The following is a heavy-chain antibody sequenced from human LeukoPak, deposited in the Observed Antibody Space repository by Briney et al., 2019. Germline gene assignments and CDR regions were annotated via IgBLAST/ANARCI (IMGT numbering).Heavy chain of an antibody. D-gene: IGHD2-21*02. Sequence: PSETLSLTCAVYGGSFSGYYWSWIRQPPGKGLGWIGEINHSGSTNYNPSLKSRVTISVDTSKNQFSLKLSSVTAADTAVYYCARPCGGDCRYFDYWGQGTLVTVS. CDR2: INHSGST. CDR1: GGSFSGYY. J-gene: IGHJ4*02. CDR3: ARPCGGDCRYFDY. V-gene: IGHV4-34*01.